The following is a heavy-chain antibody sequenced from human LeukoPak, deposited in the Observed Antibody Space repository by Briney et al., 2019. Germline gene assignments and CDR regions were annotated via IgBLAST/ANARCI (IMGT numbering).Heavy chain of an antibody. V-gene: IGHV4-39*07. CDR2: IYYSGST. CDR3: AREDIVVVGAFDY. CDR1: GDSISSSSYY. Sequence: SETLSLTCTVSGDSISSSSYYWGWIRQPPGKGLEWIGTIYYSGSTYYNPSLKSRVTISVDTSKNQFSLKLSSVAAADTAVYYCAREDIVVVGAFDYWGQGTLVTVSS. J-gene: IGHJ4*02. D-gene: IGHD2-15*01.